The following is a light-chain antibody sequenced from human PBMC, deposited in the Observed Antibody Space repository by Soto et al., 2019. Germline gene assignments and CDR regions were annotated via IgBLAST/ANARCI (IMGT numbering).Light chain of an antibody. V-gene: IGLV2-14*01. CDR2: EVS. J-gene: IGLJ1*01. Sequence: QSVLTQPASVSGSPGQSITISCTGTSSDVGGYNYVSWYQQYPDKAPKLMIYEVSNRPSGVSNRFSGSKSGNTASLTISGLQAEDEADYYCSSYTSSTTRIFGTGTKLTVL. CDR1: SSDVGGYNY. CDR3: SSYTSSTTRI.